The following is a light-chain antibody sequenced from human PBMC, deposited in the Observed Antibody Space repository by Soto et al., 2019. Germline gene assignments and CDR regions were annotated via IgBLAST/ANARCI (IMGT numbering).Light chain of an antibody. V-gene: IGKV3-11*01. CDR1: QNISSY. CDR3: QQRSNWPRT. J-gene: IGKJ1*01. CDR2: DVS. Sequence: IVLTQSPSTLSLSPGNRATLSCRASQNISSYLIWYQQKPGQSPRVLIYDVSNRATGIPTRFSGSGSGTDFTLTISSLEPEDCAVYYCQQRSNWPRTFGQGTKVDIK.